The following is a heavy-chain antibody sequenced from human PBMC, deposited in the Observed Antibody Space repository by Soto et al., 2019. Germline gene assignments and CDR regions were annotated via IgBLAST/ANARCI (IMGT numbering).Heavy chain of an antibody. Sequence: PSQTLSLTCAISGDRVSSNSAAWNWIRQSPSRGLEWLGRTYYRSKWYNHYAVSVKSRITINPDTSKNQFSLKLNSVDPEDTAVYYCARGNYAPRRNWFDPWGQGTLVTVSS. CDR3: ARGNYAPRRNWFDP. D-gene: IGHD2-2*01. CDR1: GDRVSSNSAA. CDR2: TYYRSKWYN. J-gene: IGHJ5*02. V-gene: IGHV6-1*01.